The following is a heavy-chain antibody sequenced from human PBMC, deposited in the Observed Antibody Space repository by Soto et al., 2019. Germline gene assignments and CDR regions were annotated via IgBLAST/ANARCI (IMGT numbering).Heavy chain of an antibody. CDR1: GYTFTSYD. CDR3: ARGPRQGLVPSGGYFDY. CDR2: MNPNSGNT. Sequence: ASVKVSCKASGYTFTSYDINWVRQATGQGLEWMGWMNPNSGNTGYAQKFQGRVTMTRNTSISTAYMELSSLRSEDTAVYYCARGPRQGLVPSGGYFDYWGQGPLVTVPS. V-gene: IGHV1-8*01. D-gene: IGHD6-19*01. J-gene: IGHJ4*02.